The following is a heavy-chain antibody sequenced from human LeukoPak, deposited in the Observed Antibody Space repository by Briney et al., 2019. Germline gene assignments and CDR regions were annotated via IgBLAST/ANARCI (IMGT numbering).Heavy chain of an antibody. CDR1: VFTFDVYA. Sequence: GGSLRLSCAASVFTFDVYAMRWVRHVPGRGPEWVSLISGTGTSTYYADSVKGRFTISRDNSKNSLYLRMNSLRTEDTALYYCAKDSGSGSYNPFDYWGQGTLVTVSS. V-gene: IGHV3-43*02. CDR3: AKDSGSGSYNPFDY. D-gene: IGHD2-15*01. J-gene: IGHJ4*02. CDR2: ISGTGTST.